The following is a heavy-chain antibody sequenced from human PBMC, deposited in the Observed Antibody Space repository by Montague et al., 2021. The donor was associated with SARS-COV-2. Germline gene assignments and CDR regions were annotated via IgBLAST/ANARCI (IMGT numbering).Heavy chain of an antibody. CDR1: GGSVSSGSYY. D-gene: IGHD3-22*01. Sequence: TLSLTCAVSGGSVSSGSYYWSWIRQPAGKGLEWIGRIYTSGSSNYNPSLKSRVTISVDTSKNQFSLKVSSVTAADTDVYYCARERSADYYDGSGYHSYKYCMDVWGQGTTVTVSS. J-gene: IGHJ6*02. CDR2: IYTSGSS. CDR3: ARERSADYYDGSGYHSYKYCMDV. V-gene: IGHV4-61*02.